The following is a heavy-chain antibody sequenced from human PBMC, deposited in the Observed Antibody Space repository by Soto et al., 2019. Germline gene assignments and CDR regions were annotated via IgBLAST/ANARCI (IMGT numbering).Heavy chain of an antibody. V-gene: IGHV3-9*01. J-gene: IGHJ4*02. CDR1: GFIFDDYA. CDR2: ITWNSDTV. Sequence: EVQLVESGGGLVQPGRSLRLSCAASGFIFDDYAMHWVRQAPGKGLEWVSGITWNSDTVAYADSVRGRFTISRDNAKNSLYLQMNSLKTEDTALYDCTKEDFDYWGQGTLVTVSS. CDR3: TKEDFDY.